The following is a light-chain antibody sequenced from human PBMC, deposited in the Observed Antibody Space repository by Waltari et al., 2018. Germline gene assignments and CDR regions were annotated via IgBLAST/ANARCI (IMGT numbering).Light chain of an antibody. CDR2: DAS. Sequence: EIVLTQSAATLSLPPGQRATLSSRSCQRVSSYLAWYQQKPGQAPRLLIYDASIRATRIPTRFRGSGSGTDFTITISSLEPEQFAVYYGQQRSNWPPMYTFGQGNKL. V-gene: IGKV3-11*01. J-gene: IGKJ2*01. CDR1: QRVSSY. CDR3: QQRSNWPPMYT.